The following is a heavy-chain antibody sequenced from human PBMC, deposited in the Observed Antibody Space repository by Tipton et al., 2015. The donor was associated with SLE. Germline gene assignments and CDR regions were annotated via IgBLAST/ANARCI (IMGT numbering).Heavy chain of an antibody. CDR3: ARGSPDFDY. V-gene: IGHV3-30*14. Sequence: SLRLSCAASGFTFSSYAMHWDRQAPGKGLEWVAVISYDGSNKYYADSVKGRFTISRDNSKNTLYLQMNSLRAEDTAVYYCARGSPDFDYWGQGTLVTVSS. J-gene: IGHJ4*02. CDR1: GFTFSSYA. CDR2: ISYDGSNK.